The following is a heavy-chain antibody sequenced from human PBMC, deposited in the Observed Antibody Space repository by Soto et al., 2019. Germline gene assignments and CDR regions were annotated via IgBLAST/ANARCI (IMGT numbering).Heavy chain of an antibody. CDR2: ISYDGTNT. CDR1: GFTFCTYG. Sequence: GGSLRLSCAASGFTFCTYGMHWVRQDPGKGLEWVAVISYDGTNTYYADSVKGRFTISRDNSKNTLYLQMNSLRAEDTAVYYCAKDPKGKPAAAHYWGQGTLVTVSS. CDR3: AKDPKGKPAAAHY. D-gene: IGHD6-13*01. V-gene: IGHV3-30*18. J-gene: IGHJ4*02.